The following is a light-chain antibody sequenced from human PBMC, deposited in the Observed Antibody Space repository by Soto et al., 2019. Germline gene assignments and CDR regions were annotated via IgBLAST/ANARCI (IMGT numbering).Light chain of an antibody. Sequence: DILLTQSPSTLSASIGDRVTITCRTSQTIDTRLAWYQQKPGEAPKLLIYDASSLENGVPSRFSGSGSGTEFTLTISGLQPDDFATYYCQHYDTYRATFGLGTKVDI. CDR1: QTIDTR. CDR2: DAS. J-gene: IGKJ1*01. CDR3: QHYDTYRAT. V-gene: IGKV1-5*01.